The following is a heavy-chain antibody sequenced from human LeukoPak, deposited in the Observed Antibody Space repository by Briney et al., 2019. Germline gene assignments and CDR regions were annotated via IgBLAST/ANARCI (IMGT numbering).Heavy chain of an antibody. CDR3: AKDYLGASHTFDI. V-gene: IGHV3-30*18. Sequence: GGSLRLSCAASGFSFSSYGMHWVRQAPGKGLEWVAIISHDGSNKHYADPVKGRFTISRDNSKNTLYLQMTSLRGEDTAVYYCAKDYLGASHTFDIWGQGTMVTVSS. CDR1: GFSFSSYG. J-gene: IGHJ3*02. D-gene: IGHD1-26*01. CDR2: ISHDGSNK.